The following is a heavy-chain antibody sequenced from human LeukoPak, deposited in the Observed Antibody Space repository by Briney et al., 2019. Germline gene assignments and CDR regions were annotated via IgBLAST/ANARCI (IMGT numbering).Heavy chain of an antibody. J-gene: IGHJ5*02. Sequence: SETLSLTCSVSGGSISSSTYYWGWIRQPPGKGLEWIATFYYSGSTYSSPSLKSRVTISVDTSKNQFSLKLSSVTAADTAVYYCARLGISSSSAWGQGTLVTVSS. V-gene: IGHV4-39*01. CDR2: FYYSGST. CDR3: ARLGISSSSA. CDR1: GGSISSSTYY. D-gene: IGHD6-6*01.